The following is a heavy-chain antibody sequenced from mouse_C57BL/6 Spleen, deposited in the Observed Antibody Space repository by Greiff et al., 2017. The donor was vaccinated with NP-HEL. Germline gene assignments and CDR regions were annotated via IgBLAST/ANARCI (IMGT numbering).Heavy chain of an antibody. CDR2: FHPYNDDT. Sequence: VQLQESGAELVKPGASVKMSCKASGYTFTTYPIEWMKQNHGKSLEWIGNFHPYNDDTKYNEKFKGKATLTVEKSSSTVYLELSRLTSDDSAVYYCARHSYYGSSPFAYWGQGTLVTVSA. J-gene: IGHJ3*01. CDR1: GYTFTTYP. D-gene: IGHD1-1*01. V-gene: IGHV1-47*01. CDR3: ARHSYYGSSPFAY.